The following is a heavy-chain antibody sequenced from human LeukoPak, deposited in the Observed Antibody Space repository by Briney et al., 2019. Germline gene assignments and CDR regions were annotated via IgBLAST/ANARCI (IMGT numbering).Heavy chain of an antibody. CDR2: IKQDGSEK. J-gene: IGHJ4*02. V-gene: IGHV3-7*01. Sequence: GGSLRLSCAASGFTFSSYWMSWVRQAPGKGLEWVANIKQDGSEKYYVDSVKGRFTISRDNAKNSLYLQMNSLRAEDTAVYYCARMGLWLPYYFDYWGQGTLVTVSS. CDR3: ARMGLWLPYYFDY. D-gene: IGHD5-18*01. CDR1: GFTFSSYW.